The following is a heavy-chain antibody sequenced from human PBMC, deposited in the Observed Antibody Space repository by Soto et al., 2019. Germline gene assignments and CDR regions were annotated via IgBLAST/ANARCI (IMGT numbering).Heavy chain of an antibody. D-gene: IGHD6-13*01. Sequence: GESLKISCKASGYDFTNYWIAWVRQTPGRGLEWMGMIYPGASDIRYNPSFRGRVTISADKSITSAFVQWGSLKASDSAIYYCARFRAPRRQLISMSFHLWGLGTLVTVSS. CDR1: GYDFTNYW. CDR3: ARFRAPRRQLISMSFHL. V-gene: IGHV5-51*01. CDR2: IYPGASDI. J-gene: IGHJ4*03.